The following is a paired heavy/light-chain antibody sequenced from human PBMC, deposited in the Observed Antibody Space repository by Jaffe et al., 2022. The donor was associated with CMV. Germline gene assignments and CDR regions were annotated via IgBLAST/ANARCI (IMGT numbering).Light chain of an antibody. J-gene: IGLJ2*01. V-gene: IGLV2-14*03. CDR3: TSFTKSDTHVL. CDR2: DVS. CDR1: SSDIGGYDY. Sequence: QSALTQPASVSGSPGQSITISCTGTSSDIGGYDYVSWYQQHPGKGPKLLIYDVSNRPSGVSNRFSGSKSGNTASLTISGLQADDEADYYCTSFTKSDTHVLFGGGTKLTVL.
Heavy chain of an antibody. J-gene: IGHJ4*02. CDR3: ARGRDSSAYYYPYYFDY. V-gene: IGHV4-34*01. CDR1: GESFTGYY. Sequence: QVQIQQWGTGLLKPSETLSLTCAVSGESFTGYYWSWIRQFPGKGLEWIGEINHSEKTNYNPSLKGRITTFIDTSKRQVSLKLTSVTAADTAVYYCARGRDSSAYYYPYYFDYWGQGSLVTVSS. CDR2: INHSEKT. D-gene: IGHD3-22*01.